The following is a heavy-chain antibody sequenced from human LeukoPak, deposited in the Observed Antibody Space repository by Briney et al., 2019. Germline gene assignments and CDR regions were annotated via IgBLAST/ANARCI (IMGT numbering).Heavy chain of an antibody. D-gene: IGHD6-6*01. J-gene: IGHJ4*02. Sequence: GGSLRLSCAASGFTFSNDWMHWVRQAPGKGLVWVSRIDSDGSSTTYADSVKGRFTTSRDNAKNTLYLQMSSLRAEDTGVYYCARALGSIVDFWGQGTLVTVSS. CDR3: ARALGSIVDF. V-gene: IGHV3-74*01. CDR2: IDSDGSST. CDR1: GFTFSNDW.